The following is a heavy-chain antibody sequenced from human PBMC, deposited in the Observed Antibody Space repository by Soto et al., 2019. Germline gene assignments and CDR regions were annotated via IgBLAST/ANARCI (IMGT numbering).Heavy chain of an antibody. CDR2: ISDGGDNE. D-gene: IGHD3-3*01. CDR1: GLSLSRYS. CDR3: ARIITIFGVETQDELDF. V-gene: IGHV3-30-3*02. J-gene: IGHJ4*02. Sequence: VHVVESGGGVVQPGTSARLSCAASGLSLSRYSLHWVRQAPGKGLEWVAMISDGGDNEYYADSVKGRFTISRDSSKNTLVLEMNSLRPEDTALYYCARIITIFGVETQDELDFWGRGSLVTVSS.